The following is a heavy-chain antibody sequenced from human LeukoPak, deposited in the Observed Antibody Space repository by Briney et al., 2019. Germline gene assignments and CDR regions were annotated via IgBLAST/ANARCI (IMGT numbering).Heavy chain of an antibody. CDR1: GGSLSGYY. J-gene: IGHJ4*02. CDR3: ARFPGAAAGFDY. D-gene: IGHD6-13*01. CDR2: INHSGST. Sequence: SETLSLTCAVYGGSLSGYYWSWIRQPPGKGLEWIGEINHSGSTNYNPSLKSRVTISVDTSKNQFSLKLSSVTGADTAVYYCARFPGAAAGFDYWGQGTLVTVSS. V-gene: IGHV4-34*01.